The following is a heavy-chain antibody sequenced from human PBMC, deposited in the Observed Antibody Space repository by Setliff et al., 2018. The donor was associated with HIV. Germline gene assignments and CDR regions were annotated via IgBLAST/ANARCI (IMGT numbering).Heavy chain of an antibody. D-gene: IGHD3-10*01. J-gene: IGHJ4*02. CDR3: VSEIMVAFDY. CDR1: GFTFSSFG. CDR2: IHYDESIK. Sequence: GSLRLSCAASGFTFSSFGMHWVRQAPGKGLEWVAFIHYDESIKYYTDSVKGRCTISRDNSKNTLYLQMNGLRVEDTAVYYCVSEIMVAFDYWGQGTLVTVSS. V-gene: IGHV3-30*02.